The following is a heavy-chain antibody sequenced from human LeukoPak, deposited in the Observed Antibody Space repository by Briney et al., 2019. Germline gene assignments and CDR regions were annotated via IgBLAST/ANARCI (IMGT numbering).Heavy chain of an antibody. V-gene: IGHV3-13*01. Sequence: GGSLRLSCAASGFTFNSYDMHWVRQATGKGLEWVSGIGTVGDTYYPGSVKGRFTISRENAKNSLYLQMNSLRAGDTAVYYCARGGVDIVVVVAATTSGAFDIWGQGTMVTVSS. CDR3: ARGGVDIVVVVAATTSGAFDI. D-gene: IGHD2-15*01. CDR2: IGTVGDT. J-gene: IGHJ3*02. CDR1: GFTFNSYD.